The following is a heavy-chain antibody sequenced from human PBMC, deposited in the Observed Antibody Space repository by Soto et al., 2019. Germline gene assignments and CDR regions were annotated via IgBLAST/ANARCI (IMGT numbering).Heavy chain of an antibody. Sequence: SETLSLTCTVSGGSISSGGYYWSWIRQHPGKGLEWIGYIYYSGSTYYNPSLKSRVTISVDTSKNQFSLKLSSVTAADTAVYYCARVIYRMAPNWFDPWGQGTLVTVSS. CDR3: ARVIYRMAPNWFDP. CDR1: GGSISSGGYY. CDR2: IYYSGST. J-gene: IGHJ5*02. D-gene: IGHD1-26*01. V-gene: IGHV4-31*03.